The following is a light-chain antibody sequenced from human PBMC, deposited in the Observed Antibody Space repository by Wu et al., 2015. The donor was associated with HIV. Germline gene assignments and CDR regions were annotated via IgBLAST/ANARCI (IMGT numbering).Light chain of an antibody. J-gene: IGKJ5*01. CDR3: QQYDISIT. V-gene: IGKV3-20*01. Sequence: EIVLTQSPGSLSLSPGDRATLSCRASQSVNSNYFAWFQQRPGQAPRLLIYSASKRATGIPDRFSGSGSGTDFTLTLARLEPEDFAVYYCQQYDISITFGQGTRLDIK. CDR2: SAS. CDR1: QSVNSNY.